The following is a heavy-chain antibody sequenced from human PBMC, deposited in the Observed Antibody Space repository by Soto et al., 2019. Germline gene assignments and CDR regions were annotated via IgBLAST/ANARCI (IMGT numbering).Heavy chain of an antibody. CDR2: ITGSGRYT. J-gene: IGHJ1*01. D-gene: IGHD6-13*01. CDR3: TPGEERNSNWYGKFVS. V-gene: IGHV3-23*01. Sequence: LRLSCATSGFTFENFAMCWVRQAPGQGLEWVSAITGSGRYTDYAASVKGRFTISRDNSRNTVSLQMNSLRVDDTAVYYCTPGEERNSNWYGKFVSWGQGTRVTVSS. CDR1: GFTFENFA.